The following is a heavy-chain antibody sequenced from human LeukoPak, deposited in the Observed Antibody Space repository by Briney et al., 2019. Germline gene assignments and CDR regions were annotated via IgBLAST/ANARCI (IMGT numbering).Heavy chain of an antibody. CDR1: GFTVSSNY. CDR3: ARQFSGWTTY. J-gene: IGHJ4*02. D-gene: IGHD6-19*01. V-gene: IGHV3-48*02. CDR2: ISPSSSAI. Sequence: HPGGSLRLSCAASGFTVSSNYMSWVRQAPGKGLEWVSSISPSSSAIYYADSVKGRFTICRDNAENSVYLQMNSLRDEDTAVYYCARQFSGWTTYWGQGTLVTVSS.